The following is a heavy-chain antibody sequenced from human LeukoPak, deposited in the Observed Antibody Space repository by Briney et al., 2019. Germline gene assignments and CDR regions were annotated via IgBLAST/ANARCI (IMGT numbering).Heavy chain of an antibody. Sequence: ASVKVSCKASGYTFTSYYMHWVRQAPGQGLEWMGWINPNSGGTNYAQKFQGRVTMTRDTSISTAYMELSRLRSDDTAVYYCARVRRFFGGFDYWGQGTLVTVSS. CDR3: ARVRRFFGGFDY. D-gene: IGHD3-3*01. CDR1: GYTFTSYY. V-gene: IGHV1-2*02. J-gene: IGHJ4*02. CDR2: INPNSGGT.